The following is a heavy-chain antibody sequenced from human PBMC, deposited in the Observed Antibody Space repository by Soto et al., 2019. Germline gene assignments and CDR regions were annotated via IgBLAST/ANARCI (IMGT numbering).Heavy chain of an antibody. J-gene: IGHJ6*02. CDR2: IYYSGST. Sequence: PSETLSLTCTVSGGSISSSSYYWGWIRQPPGKGLEWIGSIYYSGSTYYNPSLKSRVTISVDTSKNQFSLKLSSVTAADTAVYYCARQGGSSSGWYNYYYYYGMDVWGQGTTVTVSS. CDR3: ARQGGSSSGWYNYYYYYGMDV. V-gene: IGHV4-39*01. D-gene: IGHD6-19*01. CDR1: GGSISSSSYY.